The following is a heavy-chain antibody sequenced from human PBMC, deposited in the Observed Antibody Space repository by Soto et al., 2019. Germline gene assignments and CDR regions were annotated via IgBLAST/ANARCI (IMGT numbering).Heavy chain of an antibody. CDR1: GFTFSSYA. CDR2: ISYDGSNK. V-gene: IGHV3-30-3*01. D-gene: IGHD3-10*01. Sequence: QVQLVESGGGVVQPGRSLRLSCAASGFTFSSYAMHWVRQAPGKVLEWVAVISYDGSNKYYADSVKGRFTISRDNSKNTLYLQMNSLRAEDTAVYYCASMDYYYGMDVWGQGTTVTVSS. CDR3: ASMDYYYGMDV. J-gene: IGHJ6*02.